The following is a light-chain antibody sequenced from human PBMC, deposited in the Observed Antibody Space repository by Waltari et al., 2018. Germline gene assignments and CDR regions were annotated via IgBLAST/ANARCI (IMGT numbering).Light chain of an antibody. V-gene: IGLV2-14*01. CDR1: SSDIGGYKY. Sequence: QSALTQPASVSGSPGQSITISCTGTSSDIGGYKYASWYQQHPGKAPKLMIYVVSKRPSGVSNRFSGSKSGNTASLTVSGLQAEDEADYYCSSHTTIASHVIFGGGTKVTVL. J-gene: IGLJ2*01. CDR3: SSHTTIASHVI. CDR2: VVS.